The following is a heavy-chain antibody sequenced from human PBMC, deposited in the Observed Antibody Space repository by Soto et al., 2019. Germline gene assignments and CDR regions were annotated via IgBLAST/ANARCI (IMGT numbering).Heavy chain of an antibody. CDR3: AGGPPNWGFDF. V-gene: IGHV1-8*01. CDR1: GYTFTSND. D-gene: IGHD7-27*01. Sequence: QVQLVQSGAEVKKPGASVKVSCKASGYTFTSNDINWVRQATGQGFEWMGWMSPKSGDTGYAQKFQGRVTMTRDTSISTAYMELNSLRSEDTAVYYCAGGPPNWGFDFWGQGTLVTVPS. CDR2: MSPKSGDT. J-gene: IGHJ4*02.